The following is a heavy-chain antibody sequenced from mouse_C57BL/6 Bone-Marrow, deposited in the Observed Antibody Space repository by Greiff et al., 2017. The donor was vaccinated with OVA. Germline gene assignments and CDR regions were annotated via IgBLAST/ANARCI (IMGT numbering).Heavy chain of an antibody. CDR3: ARSYYGSSYVDYAMDY. D-gene: IGHD1-1*01. CDR2: IDPNSGGT. CDR1: GYIFTSYW. Sequence: QVQLQQPGAELVKPGASVKLSCKASGYIFTSYWMHWVKQRPGRGLEWIGRIDPNSGGTKYNEKFKSKATLTVDKPSSTAYMQLSSLTSEDSAVYYCARSYYGSSYVDYAMDYWGQGTSVTVSS. J-gene: IGHJ4*01. V-gene: IGHV1-72*01.